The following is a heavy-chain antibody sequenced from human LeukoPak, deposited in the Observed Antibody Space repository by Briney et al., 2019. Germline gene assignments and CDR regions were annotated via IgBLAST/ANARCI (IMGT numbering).Heavy chain of an antibody. D-gene: IGHD2-2*01. CDR2: ISYSGST. J-gene: IGHJ4*02. V-gene: IGHV4-31*03. CDR1: GGSISSGGYY. CDR3: ARDLGYCTSTSCRYFDF. Sequence: SETLSLTCTVSGGSISSGGYYWSWIRQHPGRGLEWIGYISYSGSTYYNPSLKSRVAISVDTSRNQFSLKLSSVTAADTAVYYCARDLGYCTSTSCRYFDFWGQGTLAPSPQ.